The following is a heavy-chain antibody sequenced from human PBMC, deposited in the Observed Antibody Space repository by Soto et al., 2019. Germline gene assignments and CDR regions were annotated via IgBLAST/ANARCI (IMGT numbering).Heavy chain of an antibody. Sequence: PSETLSLTCTVSGGSISSYYWSWIRQPPGKGLEWIGFIYYSGSTNYNPSLKSRVTISVDTSKNQFSLKLSSVTAADTAVYYCARLRLPLGYCSGGSCQDGSPWFDPWGQGTLVTVS. D-gene: IGHD2-15*01. J-gene: IGHJ5*02. CDR2: IYYSGST. CDR1: GGSISSYY. V-gene: IGHV4-59*08. CDR3: ARLRLPLGYCSGGSCQDGSPWFDP.